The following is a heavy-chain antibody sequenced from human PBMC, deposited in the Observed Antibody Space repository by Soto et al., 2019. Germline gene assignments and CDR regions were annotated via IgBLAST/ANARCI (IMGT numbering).Heavy chain of an antibody. Sequence: GGSLRLSCAPSGFTFSSYWMSWVRQAPGKGLEWVANIKQDGSEKYYVDSVKGRFTISRDHAKNSLYLQMNSLRAEDTAVYYCARDAHGDYLGAFDIWGQGTMVTVSS. V-gene: IGHV3-7*01. CDR3: ARDAHGDYLGAFDI. CDR1: GFTFSSYW. J-gene: IGHJ3*02. D-gene: IGHD4-17*01. CDR2: IKQDGSEK.